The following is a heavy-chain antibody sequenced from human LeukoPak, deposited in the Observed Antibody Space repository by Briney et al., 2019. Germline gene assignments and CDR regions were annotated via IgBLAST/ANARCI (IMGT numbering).Heavy chain of an antibody. CDR3: ARATWDSGRYLGVYFDY. CDR2: IYYSGST. V-gene: IGHV4-59*01. J-gene: IGHJ4*02. Sequence: SETLSLTCTVSGGSISSYYWSWIRQPPGKGLEWIGYIYYSGSTNYNPSLKSRVTISVDTSKNQFSLKLSSVTAADTAVYYCARATWDSGRYLGVYFDYWGQGTLVTVSS. CDR1: GGSISSYY. D-gene: IGHD1-26*01.